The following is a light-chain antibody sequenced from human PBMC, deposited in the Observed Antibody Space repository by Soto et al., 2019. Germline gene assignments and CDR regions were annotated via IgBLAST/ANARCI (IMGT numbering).Light chain of an antibody. CDR1: QSVNSNF. J-gene: IGKJ2*01. V-gene: IGKV3-20*01. CDR2: GAS. CDR3: QQFVNSRYT. Sequence: EIVLAQSPGTLSLSPGDRATLSCRASQSVNSNFLSWYQQKPGQAPRLIIYGASNRATGIPDTFSGSGSGTDFTLTISRLEPEEFAVYYCQQFVNSRYTLGQGTKVEMK.